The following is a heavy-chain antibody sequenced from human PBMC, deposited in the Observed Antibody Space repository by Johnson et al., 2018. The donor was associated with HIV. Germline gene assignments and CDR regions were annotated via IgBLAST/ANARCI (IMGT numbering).Heavy chain of an antibody. V-gene: IGHV3-20*04. CDR3: VREGWYGDYVDAFDI. J-gene: IGHJ3*02. D-gene: IGHD4-17*01. CDR1: GFMFDDYG. CDR2: VNWSGGNT. Sequence: EVQLVESGGGVVRPGGSLRLSCAASGFMFDDYGMSWVRQAPGKGLEWVSGVNWSGGNTAYAASVKGRFTLSRDNANNSLYLQMNGLRAEDTALYFCVREGWYGDYVDAFDIWGQGTMVIVSS.